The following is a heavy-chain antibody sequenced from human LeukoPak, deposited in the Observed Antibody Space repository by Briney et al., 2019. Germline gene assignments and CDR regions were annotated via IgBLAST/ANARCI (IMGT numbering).Heavy chain of an antibody. CDR3: AHRRPSSGWGPRSTFDY. CDR2: LYWDDDK. CDR1: AFSLSTSGVG. V-gene: IGHV2-5*02. J-gene: IGHJ4*02. D-gene: IGHD6-19*01. Sequence: ESGPTLVKPTQTLTLTCTFSAFSLSTSGVGVGWIRQPPGKALEWLGILYWDDDKRYSPSLKSRLSITKDNFKNQVVLAMTNMDPVDTARYYCAHRRPSSGWGPRSTFDYWGQGILVTVSS.